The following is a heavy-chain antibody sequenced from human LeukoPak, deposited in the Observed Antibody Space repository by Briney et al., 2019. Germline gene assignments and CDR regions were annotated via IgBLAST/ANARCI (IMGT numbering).Heavy chain of an antibody. J-gene: IGHJ4*02. D-gene: IGHD2/OR15-2a*01. CDR1: GFTFSSYG. V-gene: IGHV3-30*03. Sequence: PGGSLRLSCAASGFTFSSYGVHWVRQAPGKGLEWVAVISYDGSNKYYADSVKGRFTISRDNSKNTLYLQMNSLRAEDTAVYYCVSFYETYWGRGTLVTVSS. CDR3: VSFYETY. CDR2: ISYDGSNK.